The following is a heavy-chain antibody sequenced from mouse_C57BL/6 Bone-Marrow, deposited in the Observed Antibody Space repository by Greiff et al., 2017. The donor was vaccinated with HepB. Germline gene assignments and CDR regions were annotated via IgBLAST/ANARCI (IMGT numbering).Heavy chain of an antibody. CDR1: GYTFTSYW. CDR2: IDPSDSYT. J-gene: IGHJ4*01. Sequence: QVQLQQPGAELVMPGASVKLSCKASGYTFTSYWMHWVKQRPGQGLEWIGEIDPSDSYTNYNQKFKGKSTLTVDKSSSTAYMQLSSLTSEDSAVYYCASLRGAMDYWGQGTSVTGSS. CDR3: ASLRGAMDY. D-gene: IGHD1-1*01. V-gene: IGHV1-69*01.